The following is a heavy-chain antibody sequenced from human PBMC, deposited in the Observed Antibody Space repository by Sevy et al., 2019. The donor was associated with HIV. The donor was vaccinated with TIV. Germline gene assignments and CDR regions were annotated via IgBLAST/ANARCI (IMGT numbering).Heavy chain of an antibody. V-gene: IGHV3-30*02. D-gene: IGHD6-13*01. Sequence: GGSLRLSCAASGFTFSTYGMHWVRQAPGKGLERVAFIRYDGSNKYYPDSVKGRFTISRDNSKNTLYLQMNSLRPEDTAVYYCAKDPDRSSSWYDYWGQGTLVTVSS. J-gene: IGHJ4*02. CDR3: AKDPDRSSSWYDY. CDR1: GFTFSTYG. CDR2: IRYDGSNK.